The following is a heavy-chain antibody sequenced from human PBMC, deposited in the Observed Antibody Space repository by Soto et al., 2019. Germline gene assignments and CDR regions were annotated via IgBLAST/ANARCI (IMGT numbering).Heavy chain of an antibody. CDR1: GFTFNDFE. J-gene: IGHJ4*02. Sequence: EVQLLESGGGLVQPGGSLRLSCGVSGFTFNDFEMNWVRQAPGKGPEWLAYIDGSGATKKYADSVRVRFTISRDNPNNSLFLQMSSRSAADTAIYYCARGFGRFNYWGQGTLVSVSS. V-gene: IGHV3-48*03. CDR3: ARGFGRFNY. D-gene: IGHD3-10*01. CDR2: IDGSGATK.